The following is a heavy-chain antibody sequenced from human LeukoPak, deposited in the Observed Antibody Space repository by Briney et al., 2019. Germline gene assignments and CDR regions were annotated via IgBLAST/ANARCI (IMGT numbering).Heavy chain of an antibody. CDR1: GFTLSIYG. Sequence: GGTLRLSCAASGFTLSIYGMSWVRQAPGKGLEWVSYIRSSSSTIYYADSVKGRFTISRDNAKNSLYLQMNSLRAEDTAVYYCARLVRGVITYYFDYWGQGTLVTVSS. J-gene: IGHJ4*02. CDR3: ARLVRGVITYYFDY. V-gene: IGHV3-48*01. D-gene: IGHD3-10*01. CDR2: IRSSSSTI.